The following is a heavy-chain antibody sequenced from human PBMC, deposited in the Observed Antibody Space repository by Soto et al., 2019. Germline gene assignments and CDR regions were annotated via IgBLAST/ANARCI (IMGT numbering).Heavy chain of an antibody. CDR1: GFTFSSYA. J-gene: IGHJ4*02. D-gene: IGHD3-10*01. CDR3: ARGRMDYYGSGSYYY. CDR2: ISYDGSNK. Sequence: GGSLRLSCAASGFTFSSYAMHWVRQAPGKGLEWVAVISYDGSNKYYADSVKGRFTISRDNSKNTLYLQMNSLRAEDTAVYYCARGRMDYYGSGSYYYWGQGTLVTVSS. V-gene: IGHV3-30-3*01.